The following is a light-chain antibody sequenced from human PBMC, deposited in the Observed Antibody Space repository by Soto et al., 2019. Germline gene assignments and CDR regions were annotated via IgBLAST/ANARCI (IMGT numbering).Light chain of an antibody. V-gene: IGKV3-20*01. CDR2: GAS. CDR1: QSFSSSY. CDR3: QKYGSSTPT. Sequence: EIVLTQSPGTLSLSPGERATLSCRASQSFSSSYLAWYQQKPGQAPRLLIYGASSRATGIPDRISGSGSGTDFTLTISRLEPEDFAVYFCQKYGSSTPTFGQGTKVEIK. J-gene: IGKJ1*01.